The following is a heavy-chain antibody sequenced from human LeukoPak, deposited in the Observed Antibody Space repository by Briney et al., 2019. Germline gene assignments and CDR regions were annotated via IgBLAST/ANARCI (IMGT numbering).Heavy chain of an antibody. CDR2: ISSSSSYM. V-gene: IGHV3-21*01. CDR1: GFTFSSYS. J-gene: IGHJ3*02. Sequence: GGSLRLPCAASGFTFSSYSMNWVRQAPGKGLEWVSSISSSSSYMYYADSVKGRFTISRDNAENSLYLQMNSLRAEDTTVYYCARVGSKGAFDIWGQGTMVTVSS. D-gene: IGHD1-26*01. CDR3: ARVGSKGAFDI.